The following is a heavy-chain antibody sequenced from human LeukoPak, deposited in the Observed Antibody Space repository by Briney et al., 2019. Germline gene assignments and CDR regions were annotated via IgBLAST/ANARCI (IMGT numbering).Heavy chain of an antibody. D-gene: IGHD4-23*01. V-gene: IGHV7-4-1*02. CDR2: INTNTGNP. J-gene: IGHJ4*02. CDR3: ARGRPGGGKPQILDY. CDR1: GHTFTSYA. Sequence: ASVKVSCKASGHTFTSYAMNWVRQAPGQGLEWMGWINTNTGNPTYAQGFTGRFVLSLDTSVSTAYLQISSLKAEDTAVYYCARGRPGGGKPQILDYWGQGTLVTVPS.